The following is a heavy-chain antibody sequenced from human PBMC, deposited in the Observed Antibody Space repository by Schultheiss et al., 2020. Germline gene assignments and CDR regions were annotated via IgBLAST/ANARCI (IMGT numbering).Heavy chain of an antibody. V-gene: IGHV4-59*01. Sequence: SQTLSLTCTVSGGSISGNYWSWIRQPPGKGLEWIGYIYYTGSTNYNPSLKSRVTISVDTSKNQFSLKLSSVTAADTAVYYCARDRNYYFDYWGKGTLVTVSS. D-gene: IGHD1-14*01. CDR1: GGSISGNY. J-gene: IGHJ4*02. CDR2: IYYTGST. CDR3: ARDRNYYFDY.